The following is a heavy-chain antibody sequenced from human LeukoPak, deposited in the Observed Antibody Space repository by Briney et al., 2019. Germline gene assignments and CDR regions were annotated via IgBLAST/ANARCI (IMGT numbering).Heavy chain of an antibody. CDR3: ARERGGYSSSPDFDY. Sequence: QLGGSLRLSCAASGFTFSSYWMSWVRQAPGKGLEWVANIKQDGSEKYYVDSVKGRFTISRDNAKNSLYLQMNSLRAEDTAVYYCARERGGYSSSPDFDYWGQGTLVTVSS. CDR2: IKQDGSEK. D-gene: IGHD6-13*01. J-gene: IGHJ4*02. CDR1: GFTFSSYW. V-gene: IGHV3-7*01.